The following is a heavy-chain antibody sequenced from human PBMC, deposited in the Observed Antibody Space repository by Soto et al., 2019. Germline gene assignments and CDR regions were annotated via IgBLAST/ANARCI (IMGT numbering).Heavy chain of an antibody. CDR1: GGSISSGGYS. V-gene: IGHV4-30-2*01. D-gene: IGHD2-15*01. J-gene: IGHJ5*02. Sequence: SETLSLTCAVFGGSISSGGYSWSWIRQPPXKGLEWIGYIYHSGSTYYNPSLKSRVTISVDRSKNQFSLKLSSVTAADTAVYYCAREGDCSGGSCYGWFDPWGQGTLVTVSS. CDR3: AREGDCSGGSCYGWFDP. CDR2: IYHSGST.